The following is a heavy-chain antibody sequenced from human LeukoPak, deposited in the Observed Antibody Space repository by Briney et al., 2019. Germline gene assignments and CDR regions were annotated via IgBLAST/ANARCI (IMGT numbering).Heavy chain of an antibody. J-gene: IGHJ4*02. D-gene: IGHD4-23*01. Sequence: PGGSLRLSCAASGFTFSSYAMSWVRQAPGKGLEWVSAISGSGGSTYYADSVKGRFTISRDNSKNTLYLQMNSLRAEDTAVYYCAKDPYGGNWAFSNYWGQGTLVTVSS. V-gene: IGHV3-23*01. CDR3: AKDPYGGNWAFSNY. CDR1: GFTFSSYA. CDR2: ISGSGGST.